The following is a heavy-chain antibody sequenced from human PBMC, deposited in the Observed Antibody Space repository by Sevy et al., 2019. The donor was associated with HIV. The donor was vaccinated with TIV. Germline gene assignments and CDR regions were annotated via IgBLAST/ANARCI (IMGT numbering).Heavy chain of an antibody. Sequence: GGSLRLSCAASGFTFSGSAMHWVRQASGKGLEWVGRIRSKANSYATAYAASVKGRFTISRDDSKNTAYLQMNSLKTEDTAVYYCTRPLSMVRGSYEFGMDVWGQGTTVTVSS. V-gene: IGHV3-73*01. D-gene: IGHD3-10*01. CDR1: GFTFSGSA. CDR3: TRPLSMVRGSYEFGMDV. CDR2: IRSKANSYAT. J-gene: IGHJ6*02.